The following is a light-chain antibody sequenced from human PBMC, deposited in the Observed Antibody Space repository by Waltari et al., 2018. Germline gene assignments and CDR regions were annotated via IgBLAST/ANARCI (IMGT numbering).Light chain of an antibody. J-gene: IGLJ3*02. CDR2: ANV. CDR1: SPNIGNNH. Sequence: QSVLTQPPSVSAAPGQKVTTSCPGYSPNIGNNHVSWYQQLPGTAPKLLIYANVERPSGIPARFSGSKSGTSATLDITGLQTGDEADYFCGTWDSGLRAVVFGGGTKLTVL. V-gene: IGLV1-51*01. CDR3: GTWDSGLRAVV.